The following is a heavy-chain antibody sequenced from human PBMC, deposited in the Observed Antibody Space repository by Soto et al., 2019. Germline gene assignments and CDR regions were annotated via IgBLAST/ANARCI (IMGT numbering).Heavy chain of an antibody. J-gene: IGHJ4*02. CDR2: INPNGGST. D-gene: IGHD2-21*01. V-gene: IGHV1-46*01. CDR1: VSSITHRY. CDR3: ATSVNSGMAFDY. Sequence: ASLQASWQAYVSSITHRYMHWVRQAPGQGLEWMGIINPNGGSTTYAQRFRAGFTMTRDTSTSTVYMELSSLRSEDSAVYYCATSVNSGMAFDYWRQGNLVTFTS.